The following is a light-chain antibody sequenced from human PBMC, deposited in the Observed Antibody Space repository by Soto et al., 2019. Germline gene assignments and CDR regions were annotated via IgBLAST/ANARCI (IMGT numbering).Light chain of an antibody. CDR1: QSVSSY. Sequence: EIGLTKSPATLSLSPGERATLSCRASQSVSSYLAWYQQKPGQAPRLLIYDASNWPTGIPARFSGSGSGTDFTLTISSLEPEDFAVYYCQQRSNWPITFGQGTRLEIK. V-gene: IGKV3-11*01. CDR3: QQRSNWPIT. J-gene: IGKJ5*01. CDR2: DAS.